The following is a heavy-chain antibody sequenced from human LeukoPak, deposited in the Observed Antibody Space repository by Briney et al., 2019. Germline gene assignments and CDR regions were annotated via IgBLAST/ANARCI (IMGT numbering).Heavy chain of an antibody. Sequence: ASVKVSCKASGYTFTSYGISWVRQAPGQGLERMGWISAYNGNTNYAQKLQGRVTMTTDTSTSTAYMELRSLRSDDTAMYYCARVWPTRPYYYYYMDVWGKGTTVTVSS. CDR1: GYTFTSYG. J-gene: IGHJ6*03. D-gene: IGHD1-1*01. CDR3: ARVWPTRPYYYYYMDV. CDR2: ISAYNGNT. V-gene: IGHV1-18*01.